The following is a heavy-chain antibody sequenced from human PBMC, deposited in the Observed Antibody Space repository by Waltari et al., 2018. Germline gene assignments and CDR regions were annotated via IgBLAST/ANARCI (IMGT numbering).Heavy chain of an antibody. V-gene: IGHV4-34*01. CDR1: GGSFSGYY. J-gene: IGHJ4*02. CDR2: INHSGST. CDR3: AGATGYSSGWLY. Sequence: QVQLQQWGAGLLKPSETLSLTCAVYGGSFSGYYWSWIRQPPGTGLEWIGEINHSGSTMYNPSLKRRVTISVDTSKNQFSLKLSSVTAADTAVYYCAGATGYSSGWLYWGQGTLVTVSS. D-gene: IGHD6-19*01.